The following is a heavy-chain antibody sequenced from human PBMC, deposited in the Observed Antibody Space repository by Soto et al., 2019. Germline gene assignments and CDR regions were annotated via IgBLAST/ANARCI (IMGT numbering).Heavy chain of an antibody. CDR1: GFIFSNYV. CDR2: ISDSGGTS. V-gene: IGHV3-23*04. J-gene: IGHJ4*02. D-gene: IGHD1-26*01. CDR3: AKRPRALLTFDY. Sequence: EVQLVDSGGGWVQPGGSLRLSCAASGFIFSNYVMSWVRQAPGKGLEWVSSISDSGGTSYDADSVKGRFTISRDNSKNTLYLQMNSLRAEDTAIYYCAKRPRALLTFDYWGQGTLVTVSS.